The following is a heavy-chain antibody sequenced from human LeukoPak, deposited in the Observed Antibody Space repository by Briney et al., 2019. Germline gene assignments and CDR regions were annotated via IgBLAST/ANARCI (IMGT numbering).Heavy chain of an antibody. CDR3: ASWGMATTDNWFDP. J-gene: IGHJ5*02. CDR1: GYIFTKNG. Sequence: SVRVSCKASGYIFTKNGISWVRQAPRQGLEWMGGIIPIFGTANYAQKFQGRVTITADKSTSTAYMELSSLRSEDTAVYYCASWGMATTDNWFDPWGQGTLVTVSS. V-gene: IGHV1-69*06. D-gene: IGHD5-24*01. CDR2: IIPIFGTA.